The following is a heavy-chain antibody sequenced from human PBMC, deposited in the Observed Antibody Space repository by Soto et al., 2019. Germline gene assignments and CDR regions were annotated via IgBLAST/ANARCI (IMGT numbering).Heavy chain of an antibody. V-gene: IGHV4-31*03. CDR2: IYYSGST. CDR3: ADPVPAASHYDNYDMDV. Sequence: SETLSLTCTVSGGSISSGGYYWSWIRQHPGKGLEWIGYIYYSGSTYYNPSLKSRVTISVDTSKNQFSLKLSSVTADDTALYYCADPVPAASHYDNYDMDVWGQGTTVTVSS. J-gene: IGHJ6*02. D-gene: IGHD2-2*01. CDR1: GGSISSGGYY.